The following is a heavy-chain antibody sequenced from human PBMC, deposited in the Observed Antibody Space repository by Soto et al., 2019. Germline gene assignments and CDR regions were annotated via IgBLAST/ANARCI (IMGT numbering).Heavy chain of an antibody. J-gene: IGHJ6*02. CDR2: IYPGDSDT. Sequence: GESLKISCQASGYTFSNYWIAWVRQLPEKGLEWMGVIYPGDSDTRYSPSFQGHVTISADKSTNTVHLQWTSLKASDTAMYYCARHIIGSSTASGAVSYYDGIDLWGPGTMVTVAS. D-gene: IGHD6-13*01. V-gene: IGHV5-51*01. CDR3: ARHIIGSSTASGAVSYYDGIDL. CDR1: GYTFSNYW.